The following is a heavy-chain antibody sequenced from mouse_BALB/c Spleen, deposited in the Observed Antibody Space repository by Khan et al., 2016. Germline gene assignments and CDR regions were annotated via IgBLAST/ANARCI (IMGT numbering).Heavy chain of an antibody. CDR1: GYTFTNYG. J-gene: IGHJ3*01. CDR3: ARLGGNYDWFAY. V-gene: IGHV9-3-1*01. CDR2: INTYTGEP. D-gene: IGHD2-1*01. Sequence: QFQLVQSGPELKKPGETVKISCKASGYTFTNYGMNWVKQAPGKGLKWMGWINTYTGEPTYADDFKGRFAFSLETSASTAYLQINNLKNEDTATYFCARLGGNYDWFAYWGQGTLVTVSA.